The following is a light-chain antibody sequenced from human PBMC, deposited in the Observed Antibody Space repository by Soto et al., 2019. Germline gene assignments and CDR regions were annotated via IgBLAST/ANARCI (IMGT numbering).Light chain of an antibody. CDR1: SSDVGGYNY. Sequence: QSALTQPASVSGSPGQSITISCTVTSSDVGGYNYVSWYQQHPGNAPKLMIYEVSNRPSGFSNRFSGSKSGNTASLTISGLQAEDEADYYCSSYTSSSTRGFGGGTKLTVL. V-gene: IGLV2-14*01. CDR3: SSYTSSSTRG. CDR2: EVS. J-gene: IGLJ3*02.